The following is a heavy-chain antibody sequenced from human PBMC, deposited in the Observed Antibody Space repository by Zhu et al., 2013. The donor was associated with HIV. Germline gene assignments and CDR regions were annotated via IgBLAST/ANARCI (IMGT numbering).Heavy chain of an antibody. CDR2: ISPMSGAT. J-gene: IGHJ4*02. V-gene: IGHV1-69*01. Sequence: QVQLVQSGAEVKKSGSSIKVSCKGSGGSFSDYSINWVRQAPGQGLEWMGGISPMSGATTYAQRFQGRLTISADEYMSTAYMELSSLRSEDTAMYFCARSYDFWSGYYPDYWGQGTLVTVSS. CDR1: GGSFSDYS. D-gene: IGHD3-3*01. CDR3: ARSYDFWSGYYPDY.